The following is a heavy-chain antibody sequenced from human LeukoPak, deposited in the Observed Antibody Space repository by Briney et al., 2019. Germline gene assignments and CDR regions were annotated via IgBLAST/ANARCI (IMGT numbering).Heavy chain of an antibody. D-gene: IGHD2-2*01. CDR1: GYTFSDNY. Sequence: ASVKVPCKASGYTFSDNYIQWVRQAPGQGLAWMGWINPNSGIPTYTQKFQGRVTMTRDTSISTAYMELRRLTSDDTAVYYCVRDHCTTPGCYEDYYNGLDVWGQGTTVTVSS. V-gene: IGHV1-2*02. J-gene: IGHJ6*02. CDR3: VRDHCTTPGCYEDYYNGLDV. CDR2: INPNSGIP.